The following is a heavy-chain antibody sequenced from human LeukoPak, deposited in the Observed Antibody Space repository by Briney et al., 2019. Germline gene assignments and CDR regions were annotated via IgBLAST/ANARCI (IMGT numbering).Heavy chain of an antibody. J-gene: IGHJ4*02. Sequence: KPSETLSLTCTVSGGSISSYYWSWIRQPPGKGLEWIGYIYYSGSTNYNPSLKSRVTISVDTSKNQFSLKLSSVTAADTAVYYCARGRGNPTMIVVVFFDYWGQGTLVTVSS. CDR2: IYYSGST. CDR1: GGSISSYY. D-gene: IGHD3-22*01. V-gene: IGHV4-59*12. CDR3: ARGRGNPTMIVVVFFDY.